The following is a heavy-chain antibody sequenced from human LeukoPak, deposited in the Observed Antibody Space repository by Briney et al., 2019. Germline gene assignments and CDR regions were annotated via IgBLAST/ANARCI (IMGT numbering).Heavy chain of an antibody. V-gene: IGHV4-59*01. CDR3: ARYYSYGSPNYGMDV. J-gene: IGHJ6*02. CDR2: IYYSGST. CDR1: GGSISSYY. D-gene: IGHD5-18*01. Sequence: SETLSLTCTVSGGSISSYYWSWIRQPPGKGLEWIGYIYYSGSTNYNPSLKSRVTISVDTSKNQFSLKLSSVTAADTAVYYCARYYSYGSPNYGMDVWGQGTTVTVSS.